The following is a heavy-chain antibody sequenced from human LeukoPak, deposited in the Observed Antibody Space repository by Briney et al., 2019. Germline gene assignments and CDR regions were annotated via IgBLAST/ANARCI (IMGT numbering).Heavy chain of an antibody. CDR1: GFTFSRYE. CDR2: ISGSGDTI. V-gene: IGHV3-48*03. Sequence: GGSLRLSCATSGFTFSRYEMNWVRQAPGKGPEWVSYISGSGDTIYYADSVKGRFTISRDNAKNSLYLQMNSLRAEDTAVYYRASLGYCSGGGCYSDHWFDPWGQGTLVTVSS. CDR3: ASLGYCSGGGCYSDHWFDP. D-gene: IGHD2-15*01. J-gene: IGHJ5*02.